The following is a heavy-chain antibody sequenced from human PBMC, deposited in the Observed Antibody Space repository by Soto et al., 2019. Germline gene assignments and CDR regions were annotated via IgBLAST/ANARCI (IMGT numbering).Heavy chain of an antibody. J-gene: IGHJ5*02. Sequence: EVQLVESGGGLVQPGGSLRVSCAASGFIFSTYWMNWARQAPGKGLEWVAHIRQDGSEKRYVDSVKGRFTISRDNAKNSLYVQLDSLRVEDTAVYYCVRDWDTWGQGTLVTVSS. CDR3: VRDWDT. V-gene: IGHV3-7*01. CDR1: GFIFSTYW. CDR2: IRQDGSEK. D-gene: IGHD1-26*01.